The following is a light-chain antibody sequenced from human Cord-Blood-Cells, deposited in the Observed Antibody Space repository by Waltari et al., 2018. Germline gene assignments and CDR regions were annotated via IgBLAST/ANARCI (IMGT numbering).Light chain of an antibody. CDR1: SSDVGGYNY. V-gene: IGLV2-14*01. Sequence: QSALTQPASVSGSPGQSITISCTGTSSDVGGYNYVSWYQQHPGKAPKLMIYEVSNRPSGVSHRCSGSKAGNTASLPISGLQAEDEADYYCSSYTSSSTHWVFGGGTKLTVL. CDR3: SSYTSSSTHWV. CDR2: EVS. J-gene: IGLJ3*02.